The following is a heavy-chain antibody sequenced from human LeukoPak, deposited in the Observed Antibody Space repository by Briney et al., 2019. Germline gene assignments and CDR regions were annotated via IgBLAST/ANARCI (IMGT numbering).Heavy chain of an antibody. Sequence: PGGSLRLSCAASGFTFSGSALHWVRQASGKGLEWVGRIRSTANGYATAYAASVKGRFTISRDDSKNTAYLQMDSLKTEDTAVYYCTGNYYGSGSSPYYYYYYMDVWGKGTTVTISS. CDR3: TGNYYGSGSSPYYYYYYMDV. CDR1: GFTFSGSA. V-gene: IGHV3-73*01. CDR2: IRSTANGYAT. J-gene: IGHJ6*03. D-gene: IGHD3-10*01.